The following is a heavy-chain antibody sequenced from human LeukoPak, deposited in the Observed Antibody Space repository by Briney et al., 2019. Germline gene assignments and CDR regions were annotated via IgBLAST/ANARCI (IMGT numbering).Heavy chain of an antibody. Sequence: GGSLRLPCAASGFTFSSYGMHWVRQAPGKGLEWVAVISYDGSNKYYADSVKGRFTISRDNSKNTLYLQMNSLRAEDTAVYYCAKDRDYGDSPDYWGQGTLVTVSS. V-gene: IGHV3-30*18. CDR2: ISYDGSNK. J-gene: IGHJ4*02. CDR1: GFTFSSYG. CDR3: AKDRDYGDSPDY. D-gene: IGHD4-17*01.